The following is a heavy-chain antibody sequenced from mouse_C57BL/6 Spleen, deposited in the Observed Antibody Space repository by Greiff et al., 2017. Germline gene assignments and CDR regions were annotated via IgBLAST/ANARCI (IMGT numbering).Heavy chain of an antibody. CDR3: ASAYYSNSGFAY. CDR2: IYPGDGDT. CDR1: GYAFSSSW. D-gene: IGHD2-5*01. Sequence: VQLQESGPELVKPGASVTISCKASGYAFSSSWMNWVKQRPGKGLEWIGRIYPGDGDTNYNGKFKGKATLTADKSSSTAYMQLSSLTSEDSAVYFCASAYYSNSGFAYWGQGTLVTVSA. J-gene: IGHJ3*01. V-gene: IGHV1-82*01.